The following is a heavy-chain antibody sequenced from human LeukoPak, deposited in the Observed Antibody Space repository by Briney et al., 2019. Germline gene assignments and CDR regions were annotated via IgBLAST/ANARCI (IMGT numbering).Heavy chain of an antibody. D-gene: IGHD6-19*01. J-gene: IGHJ4*02. CDR3: AKTVSGSLDY. V-gene: IGHV3-30*02. CDR2: IRYDGSNK. CDR1: GFTFSSYG. Sequence: GGSLRLSCAASGFTFSSYGMHWVRQTPGKGLEWVAFIRYDGSNKYYADSVKGRFTISRDNSKNTLYLQMNSLRAEGTAVYYCAKTVSGSLDYWGQGTLVTVSS.